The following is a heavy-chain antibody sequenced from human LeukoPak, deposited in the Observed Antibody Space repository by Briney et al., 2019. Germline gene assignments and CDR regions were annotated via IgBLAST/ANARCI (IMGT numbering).Heavy chain of an antibody. CDR2: IIPIFGTA. CDR1: GGTFSSYA. CDR3: ARSTYYYDSSGYYYFDY. J-gene: IGHJ4*02. V-gene: IGHV1-69*13. Sequence: ASVTVSCKASGGTFSSYAISWVRQAPGQGLEWMGGIIPIFGTANYAQKFQGRVTITADESTSTAYMELSSLRSEDTAVYYCARSTYYYDSSGYYYFDYWGQGTLVTVSS. D-gene: IGHD3-22*01.